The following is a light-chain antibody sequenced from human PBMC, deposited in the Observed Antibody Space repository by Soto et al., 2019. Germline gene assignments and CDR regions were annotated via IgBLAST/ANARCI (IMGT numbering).Light chain of an antibody. CDR1: QSVRSSY. CDR2: GVS. J-gene: IGKJ1*01. Sequence: EIVLTQSPGTLSLSPGERATLSCRASQSVRSSYLAWYQQKLGQAPRLLIYGVSNRATGIPDRFSGSGSGTDFTLTISRLESEDFAVYYCQKYGTAPMTFGQGTKVEI. CDR3: QKYGTAPMT. V-gene: IGKV3-20*01.